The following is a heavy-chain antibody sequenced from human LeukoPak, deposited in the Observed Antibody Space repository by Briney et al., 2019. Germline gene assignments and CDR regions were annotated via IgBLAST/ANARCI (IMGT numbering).Heavy chain of an antibody. D-gene: IGHD4-23*01. CDR3: ARDNYGGAFDI. CDR1: GFTFGSYG. J-gene: IGHJ3*02. CDR2: IWYDGSNK. Sequence: GGSLRLSCAASGFTFGSYGMHWVRQAPGKGLEWVAVIWYDGSNKYYADSVKGRFTISRDNSKNTLYLQMNSLRAEDTAVYYCARDNYGGAFDIWGQGTMVTVSS. V-gene: IGHV3-33*01.